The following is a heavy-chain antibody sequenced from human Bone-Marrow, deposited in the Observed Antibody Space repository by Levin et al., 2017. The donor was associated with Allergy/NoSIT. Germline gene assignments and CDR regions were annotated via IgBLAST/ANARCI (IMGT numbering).Heavy chain of an antibody. D-gene: IGHD3-22*01. V-gene: IGHV3-9*01. CDR1: GFTFDEYA. CDR3: AKGADGGYFDFDY. CDR2: MSWNSGSR. J-gene: IGHJ4*02. Sequence: SLKISCAASGFTFDEYAMHWVRQAPGKGLEWVSGMSWNSGSRGYADSVKGRFTISRDNAKSSLYLQMNSLRDEDTALYYCAKGADGGYFDFDYWGQGTLVTVSS.